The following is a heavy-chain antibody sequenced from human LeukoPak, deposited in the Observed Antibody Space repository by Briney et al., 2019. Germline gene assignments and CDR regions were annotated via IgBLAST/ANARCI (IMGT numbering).Heavy chain of an antibody. V-gene: IGHV3-9*01. D-gene: IGHD3-10*01. CDR2: ISWNSGSI. J-gene: IGHJ3*02. CDR1: GFIFDDYA. Sequence: GGSLRLSCATSGFIFDDYAMHWVRQAPGKGLEWVSGISWNSGSIGYADSVKGRFTISRDNAKNSLYLQMNSLRAEDTALYYCAKSRITMVRGRTGDAFDIWGQGTMVTVSS. CDR3: AKSRITMVRGRTGDAFDI.